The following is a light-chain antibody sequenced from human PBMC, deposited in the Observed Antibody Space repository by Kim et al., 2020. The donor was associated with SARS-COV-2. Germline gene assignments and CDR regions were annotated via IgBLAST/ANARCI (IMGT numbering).Light chain of an antibody. CDR1: QSVSSY. V-gene: IGKV3-11*01. CDR2: DAS. CDR3: QQRSNWPPYT. J-gene: IGKJ2*01. Sequence: FSPGERATLSCRAGQSVSSYLAWYQQKPRQAPRLLIYDASNRATGIPARFSGSGSGTDFTLTISSLEPEDFAVYYCQQRSNWPPYTFGQGTKLEI.